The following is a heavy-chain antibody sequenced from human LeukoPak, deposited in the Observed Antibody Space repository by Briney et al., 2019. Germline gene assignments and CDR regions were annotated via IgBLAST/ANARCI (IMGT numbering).Heavy chain of an antibody. D-gene: IGHD2-2*01. Sequence: GGSLRLSCAASGFTFSSYAMSWVRQAPGKGLEWVSAISGGGGSTYYADSVKGRFTISRDNSKNTLYLQMNSLRAEDTAVYYCAKELGYCSSTSCSEYYYYYGMDVWGQGTTVTVSS. V-gene: IGHV3-23*01. CDR1: GFTFSSYA. CDR3: AKELGYCSSTSCSEYYYYYGMDV. J-gene: IGHJ6*02. CDR2: ISGGGGST.